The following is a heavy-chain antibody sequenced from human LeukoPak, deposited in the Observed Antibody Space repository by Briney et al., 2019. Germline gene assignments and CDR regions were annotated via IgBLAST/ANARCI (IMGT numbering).Heavy chain of an antibody. CDR1: GYTFTGYY. J-gene: IGHJ5*02. CDR3: ARGYCSGGSCYSVENWFDP. CDR2: INPNSGGT. V-gene: IGHV1-2*06. Sequence: ASVKVSCKAAGYTFTGYYMFWVRQAPGQGLEWTERINPNSGGTNYAQKFQGRVTMTRDTSISTAYMELSRLRSDDTAVYYCARGYCSGGSCYSVENWFDPWGQGTLVTVSS. D-gene: IGHD2-15*01.